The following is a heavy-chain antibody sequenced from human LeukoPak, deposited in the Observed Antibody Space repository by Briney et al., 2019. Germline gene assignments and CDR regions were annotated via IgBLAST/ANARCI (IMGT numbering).Heavy chain of an antibody. CDR2: IYYTGNT. D-gene: IGHD3/OR15-3a*01. J-gene: IGHJ4*02. CDR1: GISISSSNSY. V-gene: IGHV4-39*01. Sequence: PSETLSLTCTVSGISISSSNSYWGWIRQPPGKGLEWIGSIYYTGNTYYNASLKSRVTISIDTSKNQISLRLTSVTAADTAMYYCARQTGSGLFTLPGGQGTLVTVSS. CDR3: ARQTGSGLFTLP.